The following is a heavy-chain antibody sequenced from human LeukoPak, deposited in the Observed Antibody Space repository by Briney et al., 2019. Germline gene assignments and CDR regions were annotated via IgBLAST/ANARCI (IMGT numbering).Heavy chain of an antibody. D-gene: IGHD3-10*01. CDR1: GDXVSSNSAA. V-gene: IGHV6-1*01. CDR3: ARSPPISSPGDPNEDWFDP. J-gene: IGHJ5*02. CDR2: TYYRSKWYN. Sequence: SQTLSLTCAISGDXVSSNSAAWNWIRQSPSRGLEWLGRTYYRSKWYNDYAVSVKSRITINPDTSKNQFSLQLNSVTPEDTAVYYCARSPPISSPGDPNEDWFDPWGQGTLVTVSS.